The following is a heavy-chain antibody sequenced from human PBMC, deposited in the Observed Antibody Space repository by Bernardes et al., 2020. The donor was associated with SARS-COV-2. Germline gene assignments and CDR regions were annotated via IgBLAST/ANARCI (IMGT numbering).Heavy chain of an antibody. J-gene: IGHJ4*02. CDR1: GFPFGFTFTHAW. CDR2: IKSYTDGGTT. V-gene: IGHV3-15*01. D-gene: IGHD3-3*01. Sequence: GGSLRLSCAASGFPFGFTFTHAWMTWVRQAPGKGLEWVGRIKSYTDGGTTDFAAPVKGRFTLSRDDSKNMVYLQMNSLKTEDTAVYYCTTGDKFYDVLSGYYFYSDYWGQGTLVTVSS. CDR3: TTGDKFYDVLSGYYFYSDY.